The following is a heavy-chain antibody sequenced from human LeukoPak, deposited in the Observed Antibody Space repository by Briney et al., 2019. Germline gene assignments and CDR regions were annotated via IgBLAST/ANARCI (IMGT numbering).Heavy chain of an antibody. D-gene: IGHD2-15*01. CDR1: GFTFSTYE. V-gene: IGHV3-48*03. J-gene: IGHJ4*02. CDR2: ISSSGGTI. Sequence: PGGSLRLSCAASGFTFSTYEMNWVRQAPGKGLEWVSYISSSGGTIHYSDSVKGRFTISRDNAKNSLYLQMNSLRAEDTAVYYCARDLEEYCSGGSCSLFDYWGQGTLVTVSS. CDR3: ARDLEEYCSGGSCSLFDY.